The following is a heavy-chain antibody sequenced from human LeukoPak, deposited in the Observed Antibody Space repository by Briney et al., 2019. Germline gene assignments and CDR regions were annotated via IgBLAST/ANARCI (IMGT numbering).Heavy chain of an antibody. CDR1: GFTFSSYA. CDR3: AKAVTPGGGPRDY. D-gene: IGHD2-15*01. Sequence: GGALRVSRGASGFTFSSYAMSWICPALGKGLEWVSAISGNSGSTYYADSVKGRFSISRDNSKNTLYLQMNSLRAGDTAVYYCAKAVTPGGGPRDYWGQGTLVTVSS. V-gene: IGHV3-23*01. CDR2: ISGNSGST. J-gene: IGHJ4*02.